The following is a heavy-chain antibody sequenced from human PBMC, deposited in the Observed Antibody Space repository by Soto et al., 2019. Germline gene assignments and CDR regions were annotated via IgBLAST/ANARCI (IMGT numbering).Heavy chain of an antibody. CDR1: RDTFSGYY. Sequence: ASVKVSCKASRDTFSGYYIHWVRQVPGQGLEWMGWINPISGGTNYAQKFQGRVTMTRDTSTSTVYMELSSLRSEDTAVYYCARGLWFGELLLDYYGMDVWGQGTTVTVSS. V-gene: IGHV1-2*02. D-gene: IGHD3-10*01. CDR3: ARGLWFGELLLDYYGMDV. J-gene: IGHJ6*02. CDR2: INPISGGT.